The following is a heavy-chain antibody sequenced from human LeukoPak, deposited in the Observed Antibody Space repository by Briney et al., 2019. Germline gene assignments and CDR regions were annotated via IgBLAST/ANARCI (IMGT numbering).Heavy chain of an antibody. CDR1: GFTFSSYA. CDR3: AKDHYDFWSGYYGYYFDY. V-gene: IGHV3-30*02. D-gene: IGHD3-3*01. J-gene: IGHJ4*02. CDR2: IRYDGSNK. Sequence: PGGSLRLSCAASGFTFSSYAMSWVRQAPGKGLEWVAFIRYDGSNKYYADSVKGRFTISRDDSKNTLYLQMNSLRAEDTAVYYCAKDHYDFWSGYYGYYFDYWGQGTLVTVSS.